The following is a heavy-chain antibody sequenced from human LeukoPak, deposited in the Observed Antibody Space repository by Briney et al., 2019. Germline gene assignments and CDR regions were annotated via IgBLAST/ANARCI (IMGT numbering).Heavy chain of an antibody. V-gene: IGHV3-30*04. D-gene: IGHD6-13*01. CDR3: ARVRSRVYS. J-gene: IGHJ4*02. CDR1: GFTFSSYA. Sequence: GGSLRLSCAASGFTFSSYAMHWVRQAPGKGLEWVAVISYDGSNKYYADSVKGRFTISRDNSKNTLYLQVNSLRAEDTAVYYCARVRSRVYSWGQGTLVTVSS. CDR2: ISYDGSNK.